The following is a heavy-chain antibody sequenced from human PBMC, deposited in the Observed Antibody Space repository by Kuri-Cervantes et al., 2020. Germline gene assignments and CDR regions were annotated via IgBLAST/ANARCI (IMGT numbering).Heavy chain of an antibody. J-gene: IGHJ4*02. V-gene: IGHV3-48*02. CDR3: ASYGSGSYGPDFDY. Sequence: GGSLRLSCAASGFTFSSYSMNWVRQAPGKGLEWVSYISSSSSTIYYADSVKGRFTISRDNAKNSLYLQMNSLRDEDTAVYYCASYGSGSYGPDFDYWGQGTLVTVSS. CDR1: GFTFSSYS. D-gene: IGHD3-10*01. CDR2: ISSSSSTI.